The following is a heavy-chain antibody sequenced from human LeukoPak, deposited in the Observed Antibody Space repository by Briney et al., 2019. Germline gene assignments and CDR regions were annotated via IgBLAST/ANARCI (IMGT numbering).Heavy chain of an antibody. Sequence: PGGSLRLSCAASGFTFSSYWMHWVRQAPGKGLVWVSRINSDGSSTSYADSVKGRSTISRDNAKNTLYLQMNSLRAEDTAVYYCARVRVTVFGVVISYFDYWGQGTLVTVSS. CDR1: GFTFSSYW. CDR3: ARVRVTVFGVVISYFDY. D-gene: IGHD3-3*01. CDR2: INSDGSST. J-gene: IGHJ4*02. V-gene: IGHV3-74*01.